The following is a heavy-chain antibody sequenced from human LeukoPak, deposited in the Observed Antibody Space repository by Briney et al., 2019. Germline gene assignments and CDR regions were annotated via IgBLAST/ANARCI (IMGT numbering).Heavy chain of an antibody. D-gene: IGHD6-13*01. Sequence: PGGSLRLSCAASGFTFRSYWMHWVRQAPGKGLEWVSAISGSGGSTYYADSVKGRFTISRDNSKNTLYLQMNSLRAEDTAVYYCAKFRAAAGTRDAFDIWGQGTMVTVSS. CDR3: AKFRAAAGTRDAFDI. CDR1: GFTFRSYW. V-gene: IGHV3-23*01. J-gene: IGHJ3*02. CDR2: ISGSGGST.